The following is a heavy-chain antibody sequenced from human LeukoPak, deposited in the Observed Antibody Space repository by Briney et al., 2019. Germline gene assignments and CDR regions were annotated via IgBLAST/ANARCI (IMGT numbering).Heavy chain of an antibody. D-gene: IGHD4-23*01. J-gene: IGHJ1*01. CDR1: EFSFNSYA. V-gene: IGHV3-48*04. Sequence: GGSLRLSCSASEFSFNSYAMSWVRQAPGKGLEWVSYISSSGSTIYYADSVKGRFTISRDNAKNSLYLQMNSLRAEDTAVYYCARWRPDYGGNQHWSQGTLVTVSS. CDR2: ISSSGSTI. CDR3: ARWRPDYGGNQH.